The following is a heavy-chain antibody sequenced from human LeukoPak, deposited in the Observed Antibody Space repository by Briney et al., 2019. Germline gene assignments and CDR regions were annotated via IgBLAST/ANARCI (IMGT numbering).Heavy chain of an antibody. CDR1: GYTFTSYY. CDR2: INPSGGST. D-gene: IGHD2-2*01. Sequence: ASVKVSCKASGYTFTSYYMHWVRQAPAQGLEWMGIINPSGGSTSYAQKFQGRVTMTRDTSTSTVYMELSSLRSEDTAVYYCARDLSYCSSTSCFYDYWGQGTLVTVSS. CDR3: ARDLSYCSSTSCFYDY. V-gene: IGHV1-46*01. J-gene: IGHJ4*02.